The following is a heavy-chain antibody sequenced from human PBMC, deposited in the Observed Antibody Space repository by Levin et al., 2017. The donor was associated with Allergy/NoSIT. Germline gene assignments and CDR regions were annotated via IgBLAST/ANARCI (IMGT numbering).Heavy chain of an antibody. CDR1: GYSFSSYW. Sequence: GGSLRLSCQGSGYSFSSYWIGWVRQMPGKGLEWMGIIYPGDSDTRYSPSFQGQVTNSADKSISTAYLQWSSLKASDTAIYYCARRGTRDYYYYMDVWGKGTTVTVSS. J-gene: IGHJ6*03. V-gene: IGHV5-51*01. D-gene: IGHD1-1*01. CDR2: IYPGDSDT. CDR3: ARRGTRDYYYYMDV.